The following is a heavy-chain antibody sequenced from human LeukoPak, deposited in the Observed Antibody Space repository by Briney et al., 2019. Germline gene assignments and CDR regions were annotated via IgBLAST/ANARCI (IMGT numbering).Heavy chain of an antibody. J-gene: IGHJ3*02. CDR2: ITGSGRGT. CDR3: SKDPNGDYVGAFDM. CDR1: GLTFSNYA. D-gene: IGHD4-17*01. V-gene: IGHV3-23*01. Sequence: PGGALRLSCTASGLTFSNYATTWVRQAPGKGLEWGSSITGSGRGTYYADSVKGRFTVSRDNSQNTVFLHMNSLRADDTALSYCSKDPNGDYVGAFDMWGPGTMVTVSS.